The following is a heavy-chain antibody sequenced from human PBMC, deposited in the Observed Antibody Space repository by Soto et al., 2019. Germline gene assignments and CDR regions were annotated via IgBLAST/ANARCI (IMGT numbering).Heavy chain of an antibody. CDR3: ATSRPYYYDSSGYFGAFDY. V-gene: IGHV1-24*01. Sequence: GASVKVSCKVSGYTLTELSMHWVRQAPGEGIEWMGGFDPEDGETIYAQKFQGRVTMTEDTSTDTAYMELSSLRSEDTAVYYCATSRPYYYDSSGYFGAFDYWGQGTLVTVSS. CDR2: FDPEDGET. CDR1: GYTLTELS. J-gene: IGHJ4*02. D-gene: IGHD3-22*01.